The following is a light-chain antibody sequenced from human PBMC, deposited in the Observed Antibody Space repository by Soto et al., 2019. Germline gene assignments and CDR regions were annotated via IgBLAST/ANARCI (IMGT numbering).Light chain of an antibody. CDR1: QSIRTW. CDR3: QQYNSWPWT. Sequence: IQMTQSPSTLSASIGVRVTITCRARQSIRTWLAWYQQKPGKAPKLLIYDTSSLESGVPSRFSGSGSGTEFTLTISSLQSDDFATYYCQQYNSWPWTFGPGTQVEIK. CDR2: DTS. J-gene: IGKJ1*01. V-gene: IGKV1-5*01.